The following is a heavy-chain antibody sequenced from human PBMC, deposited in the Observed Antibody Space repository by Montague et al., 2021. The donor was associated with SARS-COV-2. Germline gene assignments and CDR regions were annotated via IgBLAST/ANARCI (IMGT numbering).Heavy chain of an antibody. CDR1: GGSISTDNW. J-gene: IGHJ4*02. Sequence: SETLSLTCVVSGGSISTDNWWTWVRLPPGKGLGCGGEIYHTGSTKYKPSLNSLVTMLVTTSWNQFSLRLTSVTAADTAIYYCARKGSGRSDLAYWGQGTLVTVSS. D-gene: IGHD1-26*01. V-gene: IGHV4-4*02. CDR3: ARKGSGRSDLAY. CDR2: IYHTGST.